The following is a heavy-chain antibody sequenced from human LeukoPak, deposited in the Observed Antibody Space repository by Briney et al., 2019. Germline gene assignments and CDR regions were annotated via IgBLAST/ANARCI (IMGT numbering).Heavy chain of an antibody. CDR3: AREVLVPAYYYDSSGYSDY. V-gene: IGHV3-7*01. CDR2: INHDGSEK. CDR1: GFTFSGYW. D-gene: IGHD3-22*01. J-gene: IGHJ4*02. Sequence: PGGSLRLSCAASGFTFSGYWMSWVRQAPGKGLEWVANINHDGSEKYYVDFVKGRFTISRDNAKNSLYLQMNWLRAEDTAVYYCAREVLVPAYYYDSSGYSDYWGQGTLVPVSS.